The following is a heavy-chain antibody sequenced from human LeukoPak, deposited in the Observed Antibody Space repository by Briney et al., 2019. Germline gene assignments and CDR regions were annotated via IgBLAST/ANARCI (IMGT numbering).Heavy chain of an antibody. CDR3: ARVGGSVYYYYYGMDV. CDR1: GFTFSSYA. CDR2: ISSNGGST. V-gene: IGHV3-64*01. J-gene: IGHJ6*02. D-gene: IGHD1-26*01. Sequence: GGSLRLSCAASGFTFSSYAMHWVRQAPGKGLGYVSAISSNGGSTYYANSVKGRFTISRDNSKNTLYLQMGSLRAEDMAVYYCARVGGSVYYYYYGMDVWGQGTTVTVSS.